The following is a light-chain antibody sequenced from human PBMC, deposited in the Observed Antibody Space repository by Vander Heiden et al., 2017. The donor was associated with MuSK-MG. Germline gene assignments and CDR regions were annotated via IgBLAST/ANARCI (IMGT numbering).Light chain of an antibody. CDR1: NIGRMS. CDR2: DDS. CDR3: QVWDGTGGGDNLV. J-gene: IGLJ3*02. Sequence: SYVLTQPPSVSVAPGQTARIACGGNNIGRMSGHWYQQGPGQAPGLVVYDDSDRPSGSTDRVSGSKFGNTATLTISSVEAGEEGDDFCQVWDGTGGGDNLVFGGGTKLTVL. V-gene: IGLV3-21*02.